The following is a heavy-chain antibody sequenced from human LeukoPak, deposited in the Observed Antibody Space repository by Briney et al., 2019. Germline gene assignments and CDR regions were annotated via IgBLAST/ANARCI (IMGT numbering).Heavy chain of an antibody. V-gene: IGHV3-66*02. D-gene: IGHD3-10*01. CDR1: GFSVSSNY. Sequence: PGGSLRLSCAASGFSVSSNYMTWVRQAPGKGLEWVSVIHSGGRAYYADSVKGRFTTSRNNSRTLLDLQMNSRSVEDTAVYYCVGVETITMVRGASGDVWGKGTTVTVSS. CDR2: IHSGGRA. CDR3: VGVETITMVRGASGDV. J-gene: IGHJ6*04.